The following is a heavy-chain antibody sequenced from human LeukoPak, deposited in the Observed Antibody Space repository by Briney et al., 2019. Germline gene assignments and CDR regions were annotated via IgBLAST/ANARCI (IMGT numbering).Heavy chain of an antibody. V-gene: IGHV1-69*04. Sequence: AASVKVSCKASGGTFSSYAISWVRQAPGQGLEWMGRIIPILGIANYAQKFQGRVTITADKSTSTAYMELSSLRAEDTAVYYCAREDNSGYDYVRYFDYWGQGTLVTVSS. CDR2: IIPILGIA. D-gene: IGHD5-12*01. CDR3: AREDNSGYDYVRYFDY. J-gene: IGHJ4*02. CDR1: GGTFSSYA.